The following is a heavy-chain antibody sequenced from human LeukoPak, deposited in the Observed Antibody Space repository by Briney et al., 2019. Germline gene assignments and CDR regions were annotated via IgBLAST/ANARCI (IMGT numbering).Heavy chain of an antibody. CDR1: GGSISSYY. CDR3: ASPRITIFGVDPRGAFDI. J-gene: IGHJ3*02. V-gene: IGHV4-59*05. D-gene: IGHD3-3*01. CDR2: IYYSGST. Sequence: SETLSLTCTVSGGSISSYYWSWIRQPPGKGLEWIGSIYYSGSTYYNPSLKSRVTISVDTSKNQFSLKLSSVTAADTAVYYCASPRITIFGVDPRGAFDIWGQGTMVTVSS.